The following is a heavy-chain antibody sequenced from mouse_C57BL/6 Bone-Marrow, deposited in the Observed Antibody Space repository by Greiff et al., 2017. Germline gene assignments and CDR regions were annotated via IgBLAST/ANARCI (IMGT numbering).Heavy chain of an antibody. J-gene: IGHJ4*01. CDR2: ISYDGSN. CDR3: ARRGGYYYAMDY. D-gene: IGHD2-2*01. V-gene: IGHV3-6*01. CDR1: GYSITSGYY. Sequence: ESGPGLVKPSQSLSLTCSVTGYSITSGYYWNWIRQFPGNKLEWMGFISYDGSNNYNPSLKNRISITRDTSKNQFFLKLSSVTTEDTATYYCARRGGYYYAMDYWGQGTSVTVSS.